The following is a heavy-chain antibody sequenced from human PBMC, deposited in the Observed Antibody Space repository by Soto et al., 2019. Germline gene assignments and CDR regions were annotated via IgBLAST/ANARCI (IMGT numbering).Heavy chain of an antibody. V-gene: IGHV4-34*01. J-gene: IGHJ4*02. CDR1: GGSFSRYY. CDR3: ARHVGNSPPGS. CDR2: INHSGST. Sequence: SETLSLTCAVYGGSFSRYYWSWIRQPPGKGQERIGEINHSGSTNYNPSLKSRVTISVDTSKNQFSLKLTSVTAADTFVYHCARHVGNSPPGSWGQGTLVTVSS. D-gene: IGHD1-26*01.